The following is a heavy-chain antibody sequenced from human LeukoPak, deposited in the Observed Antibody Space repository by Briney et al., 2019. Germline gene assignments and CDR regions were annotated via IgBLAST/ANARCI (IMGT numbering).Heavy chain of an antibody. CDR1: GGSFSGYY. Sequence: KPSETLSLTCAVYGGSFSGYYWSWIRQPPGKGLEWIGEINHSGSTNYNPSLKSRVTISVDTSKNQFSLKLSSVTAADTAVYYCASQGSSSWYKKGGWSRDYWGQGTLVTVSS. D-gene: IGHD6-13*01. V-gene: IGHV4-34*01. J-gene: IGHJ4*02. CDR3: ASQGSSSWYKKGGWSRDY. CDR2: INHSGST.